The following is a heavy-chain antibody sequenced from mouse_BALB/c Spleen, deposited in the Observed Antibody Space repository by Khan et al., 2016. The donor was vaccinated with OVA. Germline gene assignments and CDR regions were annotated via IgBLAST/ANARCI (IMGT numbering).Heavy chain of an antibody. Sequence: QVQLQQSGPELVRPGVSVKISCKGSGYTFTDYALHWVKQSHAKSLEWIGLISTYSGNTNYKQKFKGKATMTVDKSSSTAYMELARLTSEDSAIDYCSRPANDGYFDYWGQGTTLTVSS. D-gene: IGHD2-3*01. CDR1: GYTFTDYA. CDR3: SRPANDGYFDY. CDR2: ISTYSGNT. J-gene: IGHJ2*01. V-gene: IGHV1S137*01.